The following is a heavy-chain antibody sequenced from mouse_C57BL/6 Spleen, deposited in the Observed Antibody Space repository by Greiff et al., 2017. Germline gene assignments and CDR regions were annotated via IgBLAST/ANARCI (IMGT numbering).Heavy chain of an antibody. CDR3: TTGLRRGPWFAY. J-gene: IGHJ3*01. CDR2: IDPENGDT. CDR1: GFNIKDDY. Sequence: EVQLQQSGAELVRPGASVKLSCTASGFNIKDDYMHWVKQRPEQGLEWIGWIDPENGDTEYASKFQGKATITADTSSNTAYLQLSSLTSEDTAVYYCTTGLRRGPWFAYWGQGTLVTVSA. D-gene: IGHD2-4*01. V-gene: IGHV14-4*01.